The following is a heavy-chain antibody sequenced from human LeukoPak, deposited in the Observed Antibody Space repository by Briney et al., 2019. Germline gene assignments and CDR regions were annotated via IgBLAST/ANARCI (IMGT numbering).Heavy chain of an antibody. CDR3: TTGGSYFPYGY. Sequence: GGSLRLSCAASGFTLSNTWMSWVRQAPGKGLEWVGRIKSKTDGGTTDYAAPVKGRSTISRDDSKNTLYLQMNSLKTEDTAVYYCTTGGSYFPYGYWGQGTLVTVSS. V-gene: IGHV3-15*01. CDR2: IKSKTDGGTT. D-gene: IGHD1-26*01. CDR1: GFTLSNTW. J-gene: IGHJ4*02.